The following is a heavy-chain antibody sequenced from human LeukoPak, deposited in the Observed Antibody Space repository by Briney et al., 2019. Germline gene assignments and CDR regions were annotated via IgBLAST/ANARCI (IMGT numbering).Heavy chain of an antibody. J-gene: IGHJ4*02. CDR1: GFTFSNYW. D-gene: IGHD3-22*01. Sequence: PGGSLRLSCAASGFTFSNYWMSWVRQAPGKGLEWVANIKQDRSEKYYVDSVKGRFTISRDNGKNALYLQMKSLRAEDTAVYYCARNEDYSDSTGYYSTFYLDSWGQGTLVTVSS. CDR2: IKQDRSEK. CDR3: ARNEDYSDSTGYYSTFYLDS. V-gene: IGHV3-7*01.